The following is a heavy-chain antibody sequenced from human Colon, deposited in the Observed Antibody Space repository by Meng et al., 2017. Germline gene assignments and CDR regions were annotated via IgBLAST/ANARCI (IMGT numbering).Heavy chain of an antibody. CDR3: ARGPTTYFDY. D-gene: IGHD4-17*01. CDR1: GGSISSGDYY. CDR2: IYYSGST. J-gene: IGHJ4*02. V-gene: IGHV4-30-4*01. Sequence: QWQRRESGPVLVKPSQTRSLTCTVSGGSISSGDYYLSWIRQPPGKGLEWIGYIYYSGSTYYNPSLKSRVTISVDTSKNQFSLKLSSVTAADTAVYYCARGPTTYFDYWGQGTLVTVAS.